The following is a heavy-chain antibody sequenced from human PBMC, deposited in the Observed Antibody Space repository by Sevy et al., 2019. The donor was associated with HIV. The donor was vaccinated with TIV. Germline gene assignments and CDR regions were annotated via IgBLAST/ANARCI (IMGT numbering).Heavy chain of an antibody. CDR2: IYYSGST. Sequence: SETLSLTCTVSGGSVSSDNYYWSWIRQPPGKGLEWIGNIYYSGSTNYNPSLKSRVTISVDTSKNQFPLKLSSVTAADTAVYYCARDHSRSYYDSWFDPWGQGTLVTVSS. J-gene: IGHJ5*02. D-gene: IGHD1-26*01. CDR1: GGSVSSDNYY. V-gene: IGHV4-61*01. CDR3: ARDHSRSYYDSWFDP.